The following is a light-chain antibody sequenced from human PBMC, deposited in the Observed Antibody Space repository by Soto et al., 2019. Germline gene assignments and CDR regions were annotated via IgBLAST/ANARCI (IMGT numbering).Light chain of an antibody. Sequence: DIQMTQSPSTLSGSVGDRVTITCGASQTISSWLAWYQQKPGKAAKLLIYKASTLKSGVTSRFSGSGSGTEFPLTISSLQPDDFATYYCQPYNSYSEAFGQGAKVEIK. CDR3: QPYNSYSEA. V-gene: IGKV1-5*03. CDR2: KAS. CDR1: QTISSW. J-gene: IGKJ1*01.